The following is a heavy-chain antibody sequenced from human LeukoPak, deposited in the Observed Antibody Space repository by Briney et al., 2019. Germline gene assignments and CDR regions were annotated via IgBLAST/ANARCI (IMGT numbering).Heavy chain of an antibody. D-gene: IGHD1-14*01. CDR1: GVSISSYF. CDR3: ARAGTSGGLCDY. CDR2: IYTSGST. J-gene: IGHJ4*02. Sequence: SETLSLSCTVSGVSISSYFWSWVRQPAGKGLEWIGRIYTSGSTKYNPSLQSRVTMSLDTSKKQLSLNLGSVTAADTAVYYCARAGTSGGLCDYWGQGILVTVSS. V-gene: IGHV4-4*07.